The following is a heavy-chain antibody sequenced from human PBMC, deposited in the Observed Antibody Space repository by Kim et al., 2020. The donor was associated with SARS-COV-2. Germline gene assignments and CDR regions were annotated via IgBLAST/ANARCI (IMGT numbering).Heavy chain of an antibody. V-gene: IGHV1-18*01. Sequence: AQKLQGRVTMTTDTSTSTAYMELRSLRSDDTAGYYCARVYWVAVAGLWDYWGQGTLVTVSS. CDR3: ARVYWVAVAGLWDY. D-gene: IGHD6-19*01. J-gene: IGHJ4*02.